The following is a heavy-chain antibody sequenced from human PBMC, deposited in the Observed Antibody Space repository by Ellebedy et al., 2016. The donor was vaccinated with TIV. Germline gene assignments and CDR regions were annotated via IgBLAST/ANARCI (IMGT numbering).Heavy chain of an antibody. J-gene: IGHJ4*02. CDR3: ARDFFASSSRGDY. V-gene: IGHV3-21*01. Sequence: GESLKISXAASGFTFSSYSMNWVRQAPGKGLEWVSSISSSSSYIYYADSVKGRFTISRDNAKNSLYLQMNSLRAEDTAVYYCARDFFASSSRGDYWGQGTLVTVSS. CDR1: GFTFSSYS. D-gene: IGHD6-13*01. CDR2: ISSSSSYI.